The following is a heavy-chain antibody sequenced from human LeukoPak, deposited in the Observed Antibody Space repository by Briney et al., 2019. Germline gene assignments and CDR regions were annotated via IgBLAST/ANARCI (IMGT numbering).Heavy chain of an antibody. V-gene: IGHV3-33*01. CDR2: IWYDGSNK. CDR3: ASASSHRIAAGGDY. J-gene: IGHJ4*02. CDR1: GFTFSSDG. D-gene: IGHD6-13*01. Sequence: GRSLRLSCAASGFTFSSDGMHGVRQAPGKGGEGVAVIWYDGSNKYYADSVKGRFTISRDNSKNTLYLQMSSLRAEDTAVYYCASASSHRIAAGGDYWGQGTLVTVSS.